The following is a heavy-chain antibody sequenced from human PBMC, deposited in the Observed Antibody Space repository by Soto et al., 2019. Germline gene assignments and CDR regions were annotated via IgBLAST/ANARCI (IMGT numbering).Heavy chain of an antibody. Sequence: QITLNESGPTQVKPRQTLTLTCTFSGFSLTTSGVGVGWIRQSPGKAPEWLALIYWDDDKRYSPPLKSRLTITKDAPKNQVVLTMDDLDPADTATSYCSHRVLRTVFGLVTTTAIYFDFWGKGTPVAVSS. CDR3: SHRVLRTVFGLVTTTAIYFDF. J-gene: IGHJ4*02. CDR1: GFSLTTSGVG. V-gene: IGHV2-5*02. CDR2: IYWDDDK. D-gene: IGHD3-3*01.